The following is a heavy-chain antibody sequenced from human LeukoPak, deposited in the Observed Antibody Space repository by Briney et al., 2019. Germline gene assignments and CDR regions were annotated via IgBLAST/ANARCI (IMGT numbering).Heavy chain of an antibody. D-gene: IGHD3-22*01. V-gene: IGHV1-46*01. CDR2: INPSGGST. Sequence: GASVKVSCKASGNTFTSYYMHWVRQAPGQGLEWMGIINPSGGSTSYAQKFQGRVTMTRDTSTSTVYMELSSLRSEDTAVYYCARAPRPPWDDSSGLDYWGQGTRVTVSS. CDR3: ARAPRPPWDDSSGLDY. CDR1: GNTFTSYY. J-gene: IGHJ4*02.